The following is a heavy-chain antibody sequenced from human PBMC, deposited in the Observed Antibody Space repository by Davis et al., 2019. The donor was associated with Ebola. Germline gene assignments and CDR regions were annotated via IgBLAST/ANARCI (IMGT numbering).Heavy chain of an antibody. CDR1: GYTFTGYY. V-gene: IGHV7-4-1*02. CDR3: ASRLAAAGEKFEA. Sequence: ASVKVSCKASGYTFTGYYMHWVRQAPGHGLEWMGWINTNTGNPTYAQGFTGRFVFSLDTSVSTAYLQISSLKAEDTAVYYCASRLAAAGEKFEAWGQGTLVTVSS. D-gene: IGHD6-13*01. CDR2: INTNTGNP. J-gene: IGHJ5*02.